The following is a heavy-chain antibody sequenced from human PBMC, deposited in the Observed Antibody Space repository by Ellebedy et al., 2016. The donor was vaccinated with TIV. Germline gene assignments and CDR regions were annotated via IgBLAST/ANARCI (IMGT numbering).Heavy chain of an antibody. CDR1: GFTFSSYG. Sequence: GGSLRLXXAASGFTFSSYGMHWVRQAPGKGLEWVAVISYDGSNKYYADSVKGRFTISRDNSKNTLYLQMNSLRAEDTAVYYCAKDTTGYCSSTSCYYSPDYWGQGTLVTVSS. J-gene: IGHJ4*02. CDR3: AKDTTGYCSSTSCYYSPDY. CDR2: ISYDGSNK. D-gene: IGHD2-2*01. V-gene: IGHV3-30*18.